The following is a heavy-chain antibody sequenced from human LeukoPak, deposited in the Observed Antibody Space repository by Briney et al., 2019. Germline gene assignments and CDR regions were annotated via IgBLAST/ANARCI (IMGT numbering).Heavy chain of an antibody. D-gene: IGHD5-18*01. V-gene: IGHV3-53*01. CDR1: GFTVSSNY. J-gene: IGHJ6*02. Sequence: PGGSLRLSCAASGFTVSSNYMSWVRQAPGKGLEWVSVIYSGGSTYYADSVKGRFTISRDNSKNTLYLQMNSLRAEDTAVYYCATTIVDTAMVDFYYYYGMDVWGQGTTVTVSS. CDR3: ATTIVDTAMVDFYYYYGMDV. CDR2: IYSGGST.